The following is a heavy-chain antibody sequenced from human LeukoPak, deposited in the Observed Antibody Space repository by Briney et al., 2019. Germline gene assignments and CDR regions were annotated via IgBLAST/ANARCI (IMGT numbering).Heavy chain of an antibody. CDR3: ARGSIVVVPAAIMPYFDY. CDR2: IYYSGST. Sequence: SETLSLTCTVSGGSISSSYYWSWIRQPPGKGLEWIGYIYYSGSTNYNPSLKSRVTISVDTSKNQFSLKLSSVTAADTAVYYCARGSIVVVPAAIMPYFDYWGQGTLVTVSS. J-gene: IGHJ4*02. V-gene: IGHV4-61*01. CDR1: GGSISSSYY. D-gene: IGHD2-2*01.